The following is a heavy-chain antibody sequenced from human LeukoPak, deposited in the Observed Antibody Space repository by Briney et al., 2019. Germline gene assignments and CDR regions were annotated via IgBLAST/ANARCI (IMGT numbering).Heavy chain of an antibody. D-gene: IGHD2-2*01. CDR3: ARHGVDQVLDY. J-gene: IGHJ4*02. CDR1: GGSFSGYY. Sequence: SETLSLTCAVYGGSFSGYYWSWIRQPPGKGLEWIGEINHSGSTYYTPSLKSRVTISVDTSKNQFSLKLSSVTAADTAVYYCARHGVDQVLDYWGQGTLVTVSS. V-gene: IGHV4-34*01. CDR2: INHSGST.